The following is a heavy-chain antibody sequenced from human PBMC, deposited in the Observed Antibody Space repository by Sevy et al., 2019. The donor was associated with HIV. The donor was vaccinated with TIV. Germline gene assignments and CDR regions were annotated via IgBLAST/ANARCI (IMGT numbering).Heavy chain of an antibody. CDR1: GFTFSSYG. V-gene: IGHV3-33*01. J-gene: IGHJ6*02. CDR2: IWYDGSNK. CDR3: ARDVYDYVWGSYFNIRQNGMDV. Sequence: GGSLRLSCAASGFTFSSYGMHWVRQAPGKGLEWVAVIWYDGSNKDYADSVKGRFTISRDNSKNTLYLQMNSLRAEDTAVYYCARDVYDYVWGSYFNIRQNGMDVWGQGTTVSVSS. D-gene: IGHD3-16*01.